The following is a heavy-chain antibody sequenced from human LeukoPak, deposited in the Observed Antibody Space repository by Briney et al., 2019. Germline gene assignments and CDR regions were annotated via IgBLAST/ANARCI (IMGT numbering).Heavy chain of an antibody. V-gene: IGHV3-23*01. CDR1: GFIFSSYS. CDR3: AKVGLFGYYFDY. J-gene: IGHJ4*02. Sequence: GGSLRLSCAASGFIFSSYSMSWVRQAPGKGLEWVSVITGSGGNTYYADSVKGRFTISKDNPKNTLYLQMNSLRAEDTAEYYCAKVGLFGYYFDYWGQGTLVTVSS. D-gene: IGHD3-3*01. CDR2: ITGSGGNT.